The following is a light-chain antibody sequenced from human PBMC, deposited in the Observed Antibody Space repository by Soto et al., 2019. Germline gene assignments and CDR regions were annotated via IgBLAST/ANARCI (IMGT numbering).Light chain of an antibody. Sequence: EVRLTQSPCTLSLSTGERATLSCRASQSVSSNFLAWYQQKPGQAPRLFIYDAANRATGIPDRFNGSGSGTDFTLTISRLEPEDFALYYCQHYAGGSPITFGQGTRLEIK. J-gene: IGKJ5*01. CDR3: QHYAGGSPIT. CDR1: QSVSSNF. V-gene: IGKV3-20*01. CDR2: DAA.